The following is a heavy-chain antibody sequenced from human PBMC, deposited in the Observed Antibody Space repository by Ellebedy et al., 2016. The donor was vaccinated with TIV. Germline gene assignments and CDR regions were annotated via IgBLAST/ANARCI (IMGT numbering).Heavy chain of an antibody. CDR1: GFSLTTSAVR. V-gene: IGHV2-70*04. J-gene: IGHJ3*01. CDR2: FDGDGTT. D-gene: IGHD1-1*01. Sequence: SGPTLVKPTETLTLTCTFSGFSLTTSAVRMGWIRQPPGKALEWLARFDGDGTTFFTTSLQTRLTVPKDTSKTEVVLTVTNMDPVDTATYYCAHIRTGTVAFDVWGQGTMVTVSS. CDR3: AHIRTGTVAFDV.